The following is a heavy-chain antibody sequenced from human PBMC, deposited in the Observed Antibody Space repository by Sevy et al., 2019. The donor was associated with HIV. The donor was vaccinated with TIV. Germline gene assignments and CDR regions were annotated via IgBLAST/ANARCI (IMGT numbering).Heavy chain of an antibody. Sequence: SETLSLTCAVHDGSFSGYYWNWIRQPPGKGLEWIGEINESGITYYNPSLKSRVTISVDTSKKQFSLKLNSVTAADTAVYFCARSPPVVVVPGAPSWFDPWGQGTLVTVSS. CDR3: ARSPPVVVVPGAPSWFDP. CDR1: DGSFSGYY. V-gene: IGHV4-34*01. D-gene: IGHD2-2*01. J-gene: IGHJ5*02. CDR2: INESGIT.